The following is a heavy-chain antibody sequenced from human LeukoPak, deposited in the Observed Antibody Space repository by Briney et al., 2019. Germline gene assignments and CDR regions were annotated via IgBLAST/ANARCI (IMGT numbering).Heavy chain of an antibody. CDR1: GFRFTNYW. Sequence: GGSLRLSCAASGFRFTNYWMGWVRQAPGKGLEWVAKRNKDESSQYYVDPVRGRVTTSRDNAKNSLNLQMNSLRREDTAVYFCARLGPVTKDHYSGYWGQGTLVTVSS. J-gene: IGHJ4*02. CDR2: RNKDESSQ. CDR3: ARLGPVTKDHYSGY. V-gene: IGHV3-7*01. D-gene: IGHD4-17*01.